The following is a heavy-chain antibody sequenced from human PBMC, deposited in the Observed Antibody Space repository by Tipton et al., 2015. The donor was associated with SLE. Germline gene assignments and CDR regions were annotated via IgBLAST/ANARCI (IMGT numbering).Heavy chain of an antibody. D-gene: IGHD3-22*01. V-gene: IGHV4-4*02. CDR2: ISDVDNI. J-gene: IGHJ4*02. Sequence: TLSLTCVVSSDSGTGVGWWSWVRQPPGKGLEWIGEISDVDNINYASSLKSRITLSVDTSKNQFSLKLSSVTAADTAVYYCARDEYRYDATGYHLLDHFDFWGQGTLVTVSS. CDR3: ARDEYRYDATGYHLLDHFDF. CDR1: SDSGTGVGW.